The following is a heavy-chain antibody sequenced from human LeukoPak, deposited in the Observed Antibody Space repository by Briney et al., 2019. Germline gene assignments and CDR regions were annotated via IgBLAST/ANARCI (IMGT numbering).Heavy chain of an antibody. CDR2: IRYDGSNK. J-gene: IGHJ4*02. CDR3: AKDREVGSPAASYPDALDY. D-gene: IGHD6-13*01. Sequence: GGSLRLSCAASGFSFSSYSMHWVRQAPGKGLEWVAFIRYDGSNKYYADSVKGRFTISRDNSKNTLHLQMNSLRAEDTAVYYCAKDREVGSPAASYPDALDYWGQGTLVTVSS. V-gene: IGHV3-30*02. CDR1: GFSFSSYS.